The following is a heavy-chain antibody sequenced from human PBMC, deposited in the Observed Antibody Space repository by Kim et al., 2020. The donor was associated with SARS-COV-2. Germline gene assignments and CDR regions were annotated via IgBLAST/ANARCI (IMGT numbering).Heavy chain of an antibody. V-gene: IGHV4-59*09. J-gene: IGHJ4*02. Sequence: GSTKSNPSLTSRVTISLDTSKNQVSLKLSAATAADTAVYYCVGGAGWLPDYWGQGTLVTVSS. CDR3: VGGAGWLPDY. CDR2: GST. D-gene: IGHD5-12*01.